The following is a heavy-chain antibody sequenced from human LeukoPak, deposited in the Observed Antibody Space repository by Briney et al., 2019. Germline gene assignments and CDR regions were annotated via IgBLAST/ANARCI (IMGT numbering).Heavy chain of an antibody. CDR3: AKEGLELEFDC. Sequence: GGSLRLSCAASGFTFSSYEMNWVRQAPGKGLEWVAVISYDGSNKYYADSVKGRFTVSRDNSENTLFLQMNSLTGEDTAVYYCAKEGLELEFDCWGQGTLVTVSS. CDR2: ISYDGSNK. J-gene: IGHJ4*02. V-gene: IGHV3-30*04. CDR1: GFTFSSYE. D-gene: IGHD3-3*01.